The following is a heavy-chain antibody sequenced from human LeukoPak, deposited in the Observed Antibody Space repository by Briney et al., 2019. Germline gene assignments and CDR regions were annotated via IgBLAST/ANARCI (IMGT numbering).Heavy chain of an antibody. Sequence: AGGSLRLSCAASGFPFNSYSMNWVRQAPGKGLEWVSSIGSGSSYLFYADSVKGRFTISRDNAKNALYLQMNSLRVEDTAVYYCAIDLYASGSRTTDLDYWGQGTLVTVSS. CDR2: IGSGSSYL. D-gene: IGHD3-10*01. V-gene: IGHV3-21*01. CDR1: GFPFNSYS. CDR3: AIDLYASGSRTTDLDY. J-gene: IGHJ4*02.